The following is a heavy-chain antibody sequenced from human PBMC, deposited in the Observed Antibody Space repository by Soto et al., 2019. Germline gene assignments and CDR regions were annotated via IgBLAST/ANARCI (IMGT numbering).Heavy chain of an antibody. CDR2: INPSDGST. CDR3: ARVGGDLWRYPWFDP. Sequence: GVSVKVSCRASGYTFTKYYVHWVRQAPGQGFEWMGMINPSDGSTYYTQRFEGRATWTRDTSTSTVYLELSSLRSEDTAVYYCARVGGDLWRYPWFDPWGQGPLVTVSS. V-gene: IGHV1-46*01. J-gene: IGHJ5*02. D-gene: IGHD3-16*01. CDR1: GYTFTKYY.